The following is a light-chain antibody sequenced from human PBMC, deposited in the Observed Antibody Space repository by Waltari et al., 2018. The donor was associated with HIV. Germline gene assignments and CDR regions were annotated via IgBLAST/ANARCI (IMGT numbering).Light chain of an antibody. CDR2: DVS. CDR1: SRAVGNYNY. V-gene: IGLV2-23*02. J-gene: IGLJ1*01. Sequence: QSALTQPAPLSGSPGQSITISCPGTSRAVGNYNYVSWYQQHPGKAPKLMIYDVSKRPSGVSNRFSGSKSGNTASLTISGLQAEDEADYYCCSYAGSSTFVFGTGTKVTVL. CDR3: CSYAGSSTFV.